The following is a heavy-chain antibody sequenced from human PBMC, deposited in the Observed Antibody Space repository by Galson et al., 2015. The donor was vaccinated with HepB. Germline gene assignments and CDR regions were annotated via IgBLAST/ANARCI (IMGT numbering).Heavy chain of an antibody. Sequence: SLRLSCAASGFTFSSYAMHWVRQAPGKGLEWVAVISYDGSNKYYADSVKGRFTISRDNSKNTLYLQMNSLRAEDTAVYHCARVDKYSSGWYFDYWGQGTLVTVSS. CDR1: GFTFSSYA. J-gene: IGHJ4*02. CDR3: ARVDKYSSGWYFDY. V-gene: IGHV3-30-3*01. CDR2: ISYDGSNK. D-gene: IGHD6-19*01.